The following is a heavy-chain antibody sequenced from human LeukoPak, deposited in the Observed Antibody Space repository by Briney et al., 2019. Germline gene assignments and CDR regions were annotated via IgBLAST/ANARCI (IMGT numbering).Heavy chain of an antibody. CDR2: INANGGTT. J-gene: IGHJ5*01. D-gene: IGHD6-19*01. V-gene: IGHV3-23*01. Sequence: GGSLRLSCTASGFAFSVYAMSWLRQPPGKGLEWVCTINANGGTTSYAGSGRGRFTISRANSKNTLYLQLNTLRADDTATYYCAKPISGGLAVTADWFHPWGQGTLVVVSS. CDR3: AKPISGGLAVTADWFHP. CDR1: GFAFSVYA.